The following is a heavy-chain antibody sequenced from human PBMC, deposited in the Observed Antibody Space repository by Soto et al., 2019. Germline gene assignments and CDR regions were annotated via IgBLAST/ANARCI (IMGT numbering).Heavy chain of an antibody. Sequence: SETLSLTCTVSGGSISSGDYYWSWIRQPPGKGLEWIGYIYYSGSTYYNPSLKSRVTISVDTSKNQFSLKLSSVTAADTAVYYCARYNWSHWNFDLWGRGTLVTVSS. CDR1: GGSISSGDYY. CDR3: ARYNWSHWNFDL. CDR2: IYYSGST. J-gene: IGHJ2*01. V-gene: IGHV4-30-4*01. D-gene: IGHD1-20*01.